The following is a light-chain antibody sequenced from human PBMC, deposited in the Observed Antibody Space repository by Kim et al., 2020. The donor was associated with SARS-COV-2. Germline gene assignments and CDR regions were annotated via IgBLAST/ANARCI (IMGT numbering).Light chain of an antibody. Sequence: PRGTVTLTFASSTGAVTSSYYPNWFQPKTEHTPRPLIYSTILKHSWTPALFSGSHLGGKAALTLLGVQPDDEAYYYCLLDYGGVWVFGGGTQLTVL. J-gene: IGLJ3*02. CDR1: TGAVTSSYY. V-gene: IGLV7-43*01. CDR3: LLDYGGVWV. CDR2: STI.